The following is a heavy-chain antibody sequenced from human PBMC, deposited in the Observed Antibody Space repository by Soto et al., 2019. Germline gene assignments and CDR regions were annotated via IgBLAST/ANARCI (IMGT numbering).Heavy chain of an antibody. D-gene: IGHD2-15*01. Sequence: EMQLVESGGGLVNPGGSLRLSCAASGLIVNNNYMNWVRQAPGKGLEWVSVIHSGNSASYADSVMGRFTISRHNSKNMVDLPMNSLRAGDTAVHYCARDPGYCSGVICYRYMDVWGKGTTVTVSS. CDR2: IHSGNSA. V-gene: IGHV3-53*04. J-gene: IGHJ6*03. CDR1: GLIVNNNY. CDR3: ARDPGYCSGVICYRYMDV.